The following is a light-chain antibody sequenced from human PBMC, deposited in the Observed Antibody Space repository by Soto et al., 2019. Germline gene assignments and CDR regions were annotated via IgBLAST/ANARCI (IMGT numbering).Light chain of an antibody. V-gene: IGKV1-5*01. CDR1: QSISRG. CDR3: HSRA. J-gene: IGKJ5*01. Sequence: DIQMTQSPSTLSSSVGDRVTITCRASQSISRGLAWYQQKPGKAPNVLIYDASTLESGVPSRFSGSGSETEFTLTISRLQPDDFATYFCHSRAFGQGTRLEIK. CDR2: DAS.